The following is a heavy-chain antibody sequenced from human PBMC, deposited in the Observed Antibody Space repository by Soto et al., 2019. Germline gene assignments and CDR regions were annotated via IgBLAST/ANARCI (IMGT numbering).Heavy chain of an antibody. J-gene: IGHJ4*01. CDR1: GYSFTTYW. CDR3: TRGDTSRGFDY. CDR2: IYPGDSDA. Sequence: GESLKISCKGSGYSFTTYWIAWVRQMPGKGLEWMGIIYPGDSDARYSPSFQGQVTFSADKSINTTYLHLNSLEASDTAMYFCTRGDTSRGFDYWGNGTLVTVSS. D-gene: IGHD5-18*01. V-gene: IGHV5-51*01.